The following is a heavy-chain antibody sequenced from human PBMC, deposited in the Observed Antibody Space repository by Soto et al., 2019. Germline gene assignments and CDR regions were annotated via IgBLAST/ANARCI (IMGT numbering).Heavy chain of an antibody. CDR2: ITPFNGDV. D-gene: IGHD1-26*01. Sequence: QTQLVQSGAEVKKTGSTVTVSCKALGNTFTYRYLHWVRQAPGQALEWMGWITPFNGDVHYAHKFPERVTITRDRSINTAYMRMSSLRPEDTAMYYCASGGAGSGPFTWELPDHWGQGTLVTVSS. V-gene: IGHV1-45*02. CDR1: GNTFTYRY. CDR3: ASGGAGSGPFTWELPDH. J-gene: IGHJ4*02.